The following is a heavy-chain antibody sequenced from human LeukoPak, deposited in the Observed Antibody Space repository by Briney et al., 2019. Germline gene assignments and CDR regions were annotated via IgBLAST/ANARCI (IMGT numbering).Heavy chain of an antibody. Sequence: PSETLSLTCTVSGYSISSGYYWGWIRQPPGKGLEWIGSIYHSGSTYYNPSLKSRVTISVDTSKNQFSLKLSSVTAADTAVYYCARARGDGSWAFFYYYYMDVWGKGTTVTVSS. V-gene: IGHV4-38-2*02. CDR3: ARARGDGSWAFFYYYYMDV. CDR2: IYHSGST. J-gene: IGHJ6*03. CDR1: GYSISSGYY. D-gene: IGHD6-13*01.